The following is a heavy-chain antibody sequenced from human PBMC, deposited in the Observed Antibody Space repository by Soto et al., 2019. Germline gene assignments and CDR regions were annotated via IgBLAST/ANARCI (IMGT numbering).Heavy chain of an antibody. CDR3: AKYQTYLEWFSNWFDP. CDR1: GFTFSSYA. D-gene: IGHD3-3*01. Sequence: EVQLLESGGGLAQPGGSLRLSCAASGFTFSSYAMSWVRQAPGKGLEWVSAISGSGGSTYYADSVKGRFTISRDNSKNTLYLQMNSLRAEDTAVYYCAKYQTYLEWFSNWFDPWGQGTLVTVSS. CDR2: ISGSGGST. V-gene: IGHV3-23*01. J-gene: IGHJ5*02.